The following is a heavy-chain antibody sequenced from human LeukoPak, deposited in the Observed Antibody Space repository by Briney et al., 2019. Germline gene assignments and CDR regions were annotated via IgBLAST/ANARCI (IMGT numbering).Heavy chain of an antibody. CDR3: ANLWDIVVVPAARGGDYFDY. Sequence: GGSLRLSCAASGFTFSSYAMSWVRQAPGKGLEWVSAISGSGGSTYYADSVKGRFTIYRDNSKNTLYLQMNSLRAEDTAVYYCANLWDIVVVPAARGGDYFDYWGQGTLVTASS. CDR2: ISGSGGST. D-gene: IGHD2-2*01. CDR1: GFTFSSYA. J-gene: IGHJ4*02. V-gene: IGHV3-23*01.